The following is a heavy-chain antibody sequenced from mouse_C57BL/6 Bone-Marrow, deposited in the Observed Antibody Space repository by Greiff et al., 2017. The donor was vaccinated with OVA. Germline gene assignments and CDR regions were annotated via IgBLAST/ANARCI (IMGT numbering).Heavy chain of an antibody. J-gene: IGHJ1*03. CDR3: DRMGECYGSSPYCYFDV. Sequence: QVPLKVSGPGILQPSQTLSLTCSFSGFSLSTFGMGVGWLRHPSGKGLEWLAHLWWDDDKYYNPALKSRLTISKDTSKNQVFLKSANVYTADTATSYCDRMGECYGSSPYCYFDVWGTGTTVTVSS. CDR1: GFSLSTFGMG. V-gene: IGHV8-8*01. D-gene: IGHD1-1*01. CDR2: LWWDDDK.